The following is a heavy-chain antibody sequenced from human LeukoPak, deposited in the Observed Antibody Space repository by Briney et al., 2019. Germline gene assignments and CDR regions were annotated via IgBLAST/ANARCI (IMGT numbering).Heavy chain of an antibody. V-gene: IGHV4-34*01. Sequence: SETLSLTCAVYGGSFSGYYWSWIRQPPGKGLEWIGEINHSGSTNYNPSLKSRVTISVDTSKNQFSLKLSSVTAADTAVYYRARVVGAYGDYFDYWGQGTLVTVSS. J-gene: IGHJ4*02. D-gene: IGHD4-17*01. CDR1: GGSFSGYY. CDR3: ARVVGAYGDYFDY. CDR2: INHSGST.